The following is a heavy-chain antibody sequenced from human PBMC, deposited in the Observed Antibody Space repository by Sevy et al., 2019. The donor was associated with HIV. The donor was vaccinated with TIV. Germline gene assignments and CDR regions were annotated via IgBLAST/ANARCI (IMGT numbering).Heavy chain of an antibody. D-gene: IGHD4-17*01. V-gene: IGHV3-30-3*01. Sequence: GGSLRLSCAASGITFSSHAMHWVRQAPGKGLEWVTIISYDGSNKYYADSVKGRFTISRDNSKNTLYLQMNSLRGEDTAVYYCARADYGDYSGEFDYWGQGTLVTVSS. J-gene: IGHJ4*02. CDR3: ARADYGDYSGEFDY. CDR1: GITFSSHA. CDR2: ISYDGSNK.